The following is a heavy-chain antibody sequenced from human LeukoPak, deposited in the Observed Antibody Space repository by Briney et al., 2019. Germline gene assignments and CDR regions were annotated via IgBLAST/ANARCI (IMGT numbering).Heavy chain of an antibody. Sequence: ASVKVSCKVSGYTLTDLSMHWVRQAPGKGLEWMGGFDPEDGETIYVQKFQGRVTMTEDTSTDTAYMELSSLRSEDTAVYYCATPGIAAASANYYYMDVWGKGTTVTVSS. CDR3: ATPGIAAASANYYYMDV. J-gene: IGHJ6*03. CDR2: FDPEDGET. V-gene: IGHV1-24*01. D-gene: IGHD6-13*01. CDR1: GYTLTDLS.